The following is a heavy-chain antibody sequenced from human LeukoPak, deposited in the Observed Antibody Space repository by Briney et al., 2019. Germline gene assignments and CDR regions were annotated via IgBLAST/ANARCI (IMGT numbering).Heavy chain of an antibody. D-gene: IGHD5-12*01. CDR2: IYYSGST. CDR1: GGCISSYY. CDR3: AGERRDGYNYY. V-gene: IGHV4-59*01. Sequence: SETLSLTCTVSGGCISSYYWSWIRQHPGKGLEWIGYIYYSGSTNYNPSLKSRVTISVDTSKNQFSLKLSSVTAADTAVYYCAGERRDGYNYYWGQGTLVTVSS. J-gene: IGHJ4*02.